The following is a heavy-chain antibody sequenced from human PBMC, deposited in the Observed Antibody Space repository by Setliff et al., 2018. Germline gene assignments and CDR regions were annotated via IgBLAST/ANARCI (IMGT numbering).Heavy chain of an antibody. CDR1: GYNFITFG. Sequence: ASVKVSCKTSGYNFITFGVSWVRQAPGQGLEWMGWISPYNGSTNYAQRFQSRVTMTSDTSTTTVYMELTSLKSDDTAVYYCVRGPGPSVVVAMPFDRWGQGTLVTVSS. D-gene: IGHD5-12*01. CDR2: ISPYNGST. V-gene: IGHV1-18*01. J-gene: IGHJ4*02. CDR3: VRGPGPSVVVAMPFDR.